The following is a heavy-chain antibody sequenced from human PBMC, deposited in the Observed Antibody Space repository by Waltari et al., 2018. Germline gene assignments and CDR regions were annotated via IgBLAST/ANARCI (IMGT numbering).Heavy chain of an antibody. Sequence: QVQLQESGPGLVKPSETLSLTCAVSGYSISSGYYWGWIRQPPGKGLEWIGSIYHSGSAFHNPSLKSRVTISVDTSKTQFSLKLSSVTAADTAVYYCARVFYDYIWGSYRRQYYFDYWGQGTLVTVSS. D-gene: IGHD3-16*02. CDR2: IYHSGSA. V-gene: IGHV4-38-2*01. J-gene: IGHJ4*02. CDR3: ARVFYDYIWGSYRRQYYFDY. CDR1: GYSISSGYY.